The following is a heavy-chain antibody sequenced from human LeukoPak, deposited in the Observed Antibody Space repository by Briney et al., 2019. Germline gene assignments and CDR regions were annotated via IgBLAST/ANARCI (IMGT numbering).Heavy chain of an antibody. V-gene: IGHV4-4*07. Sequence: SETLSLTCTVSGGSISSYYWSWIRQPAGKGLEWIGRIYTSGSTNHNPSLKSRVTMSVDTSKNQFSLKLSSVTAADPAVYYCASDFTLGDGYNKNGFDPWGQGTLVTVSS. CDR2: IYTSGST. D-gene: IGHD5-24*01. J-gene: IGHJ5*02. CDR3: ASDFTLGDGYNKNGFDP. CDR1: GGSISSYY.